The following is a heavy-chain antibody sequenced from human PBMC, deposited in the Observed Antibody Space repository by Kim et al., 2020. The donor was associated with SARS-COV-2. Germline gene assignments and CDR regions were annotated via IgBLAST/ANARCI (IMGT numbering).Heavy chain of an antibody. CDR3: ARQYYGSGTVWFDP. CDR1: GGSISSGGYY. V-gene: IGHV4-31*03. CDR2: IYYSGST. Sequence: SETLSLTCTVSGGSISSGGYYWSWIRQHPGKGLEWIGYIYYSGSTHYNPSLKSRVTISVDTSKNQFSLKLSSVTAADTAVYYCARQYYGSGTVWFDPWGQGTLVTVSS. D-gene: IGHD3-10*01. J-gene: IGHJ5*02.